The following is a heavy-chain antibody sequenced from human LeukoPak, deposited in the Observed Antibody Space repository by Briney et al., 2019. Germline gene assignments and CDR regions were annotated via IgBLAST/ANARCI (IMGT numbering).Heavy chain of an antibody. CDR3: ARDKRTQMATDGMDV. D-gene: IGHD5-24*01. CDR1: GFTFSSYS. V-gene: IGHV3-21*01. J-gene: IGHJ6*02. Sequence: PGGSLRLSCAASGFTFSSYSMNWVRQAPGKGLEWVSSISSSSSYIYYADSVKGRFTISRDNAKNSLYLQMNSLRAEDTAVYYCARDKRTQMATDGMDVWGQGTTVTVSS. CDR2: ISSSSSYI.